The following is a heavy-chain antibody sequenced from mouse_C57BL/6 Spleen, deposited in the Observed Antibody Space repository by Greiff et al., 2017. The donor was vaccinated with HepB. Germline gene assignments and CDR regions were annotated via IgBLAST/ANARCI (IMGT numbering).Heavy chain of an antibody. V-gene: IGHV5-6*01. CDR3: ARDGSSYDAMDF. Sequence: EVQLQESGGDLVKPGGSLKLSCAASGFTFSSYGMSWVRQTPDKRLEWVATISSGGSYTYYPDSVKGRFTISRDNAKNTLYLQMSSLKSEDTAMYYCARDGSSYDAMDFWGQGTSDTVSS. CDR2: ISSGGSYT. D-gene: IGHD1-1*01. CDR1: GFTFSSYG. J-gene: IGHJ4*01.